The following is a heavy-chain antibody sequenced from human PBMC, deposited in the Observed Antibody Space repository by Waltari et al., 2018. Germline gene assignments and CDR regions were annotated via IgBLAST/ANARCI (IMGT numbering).Heavy chain of an antibody. V-gene: IGHV3-48*01. CDR1: GFTFSSYS. Sequence: EVQLVESGGGLVQPGGSLRLSCAASGFTFSSYSMNWVRQAPGKGLEWVSYISSSSSTIYYADAVKGRFTISRDNAKNSLYLQMNSLRAEDTAVYYCYYDFLRYGMDVWGQGTTVTVSS. D-gene: IGHD3-3*01. CDR2: ISSSSSTI. CDR3: YYDFLRYGMDV. J-gene: IGHJ6*02.